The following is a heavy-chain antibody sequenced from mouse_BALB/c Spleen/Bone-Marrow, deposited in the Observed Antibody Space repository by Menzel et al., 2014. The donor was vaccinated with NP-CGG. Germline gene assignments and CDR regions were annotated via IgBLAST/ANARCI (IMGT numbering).Heavy chain of an antibody. V-gene: IGHV1-18*01. Sequence: EVQLQQSGPELVKPGASVKISCKTSGYTLTDYTMHWVKQSHGKSLEWIGNINPNNVGTTYNQKFKGKATLTIDRSSSTAYMELRSLTSEDSAVYYCARGRTAYWGQGTLVTVSA. CDR2: INPNNVGT. CDR3: ARGRTAY. CDR1: GYTLTDYT. J-gene: IGHJ3*01.